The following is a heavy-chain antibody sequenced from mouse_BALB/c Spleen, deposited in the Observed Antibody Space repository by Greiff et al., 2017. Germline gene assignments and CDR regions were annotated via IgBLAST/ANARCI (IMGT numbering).Heavy chain of an antibody. Sequence: QVQLQQSGPDLVAPSQSLSITCTVSGFSLTSYGVHWVRQPPGKGLEWLVVIWSDGSTTYNSALKARLSISKDNSKSQVFLKMNSLQTDDTAMYYCARQGYYGSNAMDYWGQGTSVTVSS. J-gene: IGHJ4*01. D-gene: IGHD1-1*01. CDR1: GFSLTSYG. V-gene: IGHV2-6-2*01. CDR2: IWSDGST. CDR3: ARQGYYGSNAMDY.